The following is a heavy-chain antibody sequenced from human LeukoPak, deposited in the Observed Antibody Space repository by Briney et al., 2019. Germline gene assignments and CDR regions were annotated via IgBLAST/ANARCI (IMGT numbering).Heavy chain of an antibody. V-gene: IGHV3-48*03. CDR2: IRSSGTTR. CDR3: ARDPSPVLRRNYFDY. CDR1: AFTFSSYD. D-gene: IGHD2-8*02. Sequence: GRSLRLSCAVSAFTFSSYDTNWVRQAPGKGMEWVSYIRSSGTTRDYTYSVKGRFTISRANAKNTLYWQGSNLTTQAPVVFYWARDPSPVLRRNYFDYWGQGTLVTVSS. J-gene: IGHJ4*02.